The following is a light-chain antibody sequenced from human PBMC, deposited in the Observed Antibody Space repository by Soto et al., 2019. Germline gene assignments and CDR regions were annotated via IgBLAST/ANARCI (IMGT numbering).Light chain of an antibody. V-gene: IGLV2-8*01. Sequence: QSVVTQPLSASGSPGQSVTNSCTGTSSDFGGYNYVSWYQQHPGKAPKLMIYEVSKRPSGVPDRFSGSKSGNTASLTVSGLQAEDEADYYCISYAGSNLLYVFGTGTTVTV. CDR1: SSDFGGYNY. CDR3: ISYAGSNLLYV. J-gene: IGLJ1*01. CDR2: EVS.